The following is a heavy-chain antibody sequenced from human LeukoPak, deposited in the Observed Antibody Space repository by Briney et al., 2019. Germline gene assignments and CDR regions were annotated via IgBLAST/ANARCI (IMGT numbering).Heavy chain of an antibody. D-gene: IGHD3-22*01. J-gene: IGHJ4*02. CDR3: ARGSPDRYYYDSSGSDY. Sequence: VASVKVSCKASGYTFTGYYMHWVRQAPGQGLEWMGWINPNSGGTNYAQKFQGRVTMTRDTSISTAYMELSRLRSDDTAVYYCARGSPDRYYYDSSGSDYWGQGTLVTVSS. CDR1: GYTFTGYY. V-gene: IGHV1-2*02. CDR2: INPNSGGT.